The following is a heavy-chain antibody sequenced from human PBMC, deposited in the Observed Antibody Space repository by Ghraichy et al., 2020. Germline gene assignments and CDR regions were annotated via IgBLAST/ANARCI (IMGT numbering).Heavy chain of an antibody. J-gene: IGHJ5*02. CDR2: ISGSGDIT. V-gene: IGHV3-23*01. CDR3: ASQGYCSGTTCYRWFDP. Sequence: GGSLRLSCAASGFTFRTYSLAWVRQAPGEGLEWVSAISGSGDITQYADSVRGRFTISRDNSKNTLYLQMNSLRAEDTAVYYCASQGYCSGTTCYRWFDPWGQGTLVTVSS. D-gene: IGHD2-2*01. CDR1: GFTFRTYS.